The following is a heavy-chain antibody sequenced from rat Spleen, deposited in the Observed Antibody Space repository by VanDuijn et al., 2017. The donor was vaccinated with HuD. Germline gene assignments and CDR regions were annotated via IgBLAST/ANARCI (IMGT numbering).Heavy chain of an antibody. CDR1: GYSITSSYR. CDR3: ARGYYDGTYYPYYFDS. D-gene: IGHD1-12*02. V-gene: IGHV3-3*01. Sequence: EVQLQESGPGLVKPSQSLSLTCSVTGYSITSSYRWNWIRKFPGNKLEWMGYINSAGSTNYNPSLKSRISITRDTSKNQFFLQVNSVTAEDTATYFCARGYYDGTYYPYYFDSWGQGVMVTVSS. J-gene: IGHJ2*01. CDR2: INSAGST.